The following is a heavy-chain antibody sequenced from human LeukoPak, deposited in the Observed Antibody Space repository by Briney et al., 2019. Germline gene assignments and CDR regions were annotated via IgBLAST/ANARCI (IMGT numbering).Heavy chain of an antibody. CDR1: GFSFSNYG. J-gene: IGHJ3*02. CDR2: ISGSGGST. Sequence: GGSLRLSCAASGFSFSNYGMNWVRQAPGKGLEWVSGISGSGGSTYYADSVKGRFTISRDNAKNSLYLQMNSLRAEDTAVYYCARDSEDTAMVDAFDIWGQGTMVTVSS. V-gene: IGHV3-23*01. D-gene: IGHD5-18*01. CDR3: ARDSEDTAMVDAFDI.